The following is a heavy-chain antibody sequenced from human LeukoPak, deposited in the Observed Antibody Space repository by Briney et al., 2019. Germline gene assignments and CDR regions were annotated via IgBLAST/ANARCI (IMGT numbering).Heavy chain of an antibody. Sequence: SETLSLTCAVYGGSFSGYYWSWIRQPPGKGLEWIGEINHSGSTNYNPSLKSRVTISVGTSKNQFSLKLSSVTAADTAVYYCARAPSKRYYYYGMDVWGQGTTVTVSS. V-gene: IGHV4-34*01. CDR2: INHSGST. D-gene: IGHD2-2*01. J-gene: IGHJ6*02. CDR1: GGSFSGYY. CDR3: ARAPSKRYYYYGMDV.